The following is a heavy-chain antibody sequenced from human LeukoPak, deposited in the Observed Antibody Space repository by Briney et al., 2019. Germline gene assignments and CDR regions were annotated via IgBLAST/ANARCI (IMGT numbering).Heavy chain of an antibody. Sequence: PSETLSLTCTVSGGSISSYYWSWIRQPPGKGLEWVGYIYYSGSTNYNPSLKSRVTISVDTSKNQFSLKLSSVTAADTAVYYCARGRGYCSSTSCYYYYYMDVWGKGTTVTVSS. CDR3: ARGRGYCSSTSCYYYYYMDV. CDR1: GGSISSYY. CDR2: IYYSGST. V-gene: IGHV4-59*12. J-gene: IGHJ6*03. D-gene: IGHD2-2*01.